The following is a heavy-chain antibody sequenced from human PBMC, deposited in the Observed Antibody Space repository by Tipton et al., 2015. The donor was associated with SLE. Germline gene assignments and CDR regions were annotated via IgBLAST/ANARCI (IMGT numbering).Heavy chain of an antibody. J-gene: IGHJ4*02. V-gene: IGHV4-61*01. CDR2: IYYSGST. CDR3: VRVEGAYDQYYFDS. Sequence: TLSLTCTVSGGSINSGSYYWSWIRQSPEKGLEWIGYIYYSGSTKYNPSLESRVTISVDTSKNQFSLKLSSVTVADTAVYYCVRVEGAYDQYYFDSWGQGTLVTVSS. CDR1: GGSINSGSYY. D-gene: IGHD5-12*01.